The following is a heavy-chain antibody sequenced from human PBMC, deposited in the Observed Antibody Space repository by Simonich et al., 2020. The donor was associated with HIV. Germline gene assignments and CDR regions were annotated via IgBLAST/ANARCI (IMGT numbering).Heavy chain of an antibody. Sequence: QVQLVQSGAEVKKPGASVKVSCKASSYTFTSYGISGGRQAPGQGLEWMGWISAYNGNTNDAQKLQGRVTMTTDTSTSTAYMELRSLRSDDTAVYYCARGTYSGYDWNWFDPWGQGTLVTVSS. D-gene: IGHD5-12*01. CDR1: SYTFTSYG. J-gene: IGHJ5*02. CDR3: ARGTYSGYDWNWFDP. CDR2: ISAYNGNT. V-gene: IGHV1-18*01.